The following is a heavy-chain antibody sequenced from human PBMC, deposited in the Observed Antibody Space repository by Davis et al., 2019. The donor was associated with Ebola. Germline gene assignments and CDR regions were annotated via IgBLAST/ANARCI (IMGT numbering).Heavy chain of an antibody. CDR2: IWYDGSNK. V-gene: IGHV3-33*01. CDR3: ARGGGGYCSSTSCYGYYYYGMDV. D-gene: IGHD2-2*01. CDR1: GFTFSSYG. Sequence: GESLKISCAASGFTFSSYGMHWVRQAPGKGLEWVAVIWYDGSNKYYADSVKGRFTISRDNSKNTLYLQMNSLRAEDTAVYYCARGGGGYCSSTSCYGYYYYGMDVWGQGTTVTVSS. J-gene: IGHJ6*02.